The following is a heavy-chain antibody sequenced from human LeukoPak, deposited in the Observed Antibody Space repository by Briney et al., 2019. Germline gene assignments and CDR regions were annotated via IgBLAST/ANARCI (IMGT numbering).Heavy chain of an antibody. CDR3: ARGGPYDSGSFYFDF. CDR2: IYYSGST. D-gene: IGHD1-26*01. V-gene: IGHV4-39*07. J-gene: IGHJ4*02. Sequence: PSETLSLTCTVSGGSISSSSYYWGWIRQPPGKGLERIGSIYYSGSTYYNPSLKSRVTISVDTSKNRFSLKLSSVTAADTAVYWCARGGPYDSGSFYFDFWGQGTLVTVSS. CDR1: GGSISSSSYY.